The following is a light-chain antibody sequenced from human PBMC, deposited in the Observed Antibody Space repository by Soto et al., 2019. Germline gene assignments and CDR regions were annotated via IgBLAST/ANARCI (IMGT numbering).Light chain of an antibody. V-gene: IGLV2-11*01. J-gene: IGLJ3*02. Sequence: QSALTQPRSVSGSPGQSVTISCTGTSSDVGGYIYVSWYQQYPAKAPKVMIYDVSRRPSGVPDRFSGSKSGNTASLTISGLQAEDEAVYYCCSYASNKTVVFGGGTKLTVL. CDR1: SSDVGGYIY. CDR2: DVS. CDR3: CSYASNKTVV.